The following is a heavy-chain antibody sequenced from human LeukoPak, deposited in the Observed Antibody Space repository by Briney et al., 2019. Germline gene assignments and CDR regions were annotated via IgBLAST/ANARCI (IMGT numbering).Heavy chain of an antibody. V-gene: IGHV4-4*07. CDR2: IYTSGST. CDR3: VRILNYYHSSGLDY. J-gene: IGHJ4*02. D-gene: IGHD3-22*01. CDR1: GGSINSY. Sequence: SETLSLTCTVSGGSINSYWSWIRQPAGKGLEWIGRIYTSGSTYYNPSLKSRVTISVDTSKNQFSLNLSSVTAADTAVYYCVRILNYYHSSGLDYWGQGTLVTVSS.